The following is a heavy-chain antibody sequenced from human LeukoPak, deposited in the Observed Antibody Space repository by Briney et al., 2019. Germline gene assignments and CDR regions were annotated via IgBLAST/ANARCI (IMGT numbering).Heavy chain of an antibody. CDR1: GFTFSSYS. V-gene: IGHV3-21*01. J-gene: IGHJ4*02. D-gene: IGHD1-7*01. Sequence: GGSLRLSCAASGFTFSSYSMNWVRQAPGKGLEWVSSITSSSTYIYYADSVKGRFTISRDNAKNSLYLQMNSLRAEDTAVYYCARDGTGTPYDYWGQGTLVTVSS. CDR3: ARDGTGTPYDY. CDR2: ITSSSTYI.